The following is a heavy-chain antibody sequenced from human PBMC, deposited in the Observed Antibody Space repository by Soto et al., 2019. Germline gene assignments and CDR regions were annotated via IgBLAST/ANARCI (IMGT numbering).Heavy chain of an antibody. D-gene: IGHD6-19*01. CDR3: ARRYSSGWYNWFDP. CDR2: ISAYNGNT. J-gene: IGHJ5*02. Sequence: ASVKVSCTASGYTFTSYGICWVRQAPGQGLEWMGWISAYNGNTNYAQKLQGRVTMTTDTSTSTAYMELRSLRSDDTAVYYCARRYSSGWYNWFDPWGQGTLVTVSS. V-gene: IGHV1-18*01. CDR1: GYTFTSYG.